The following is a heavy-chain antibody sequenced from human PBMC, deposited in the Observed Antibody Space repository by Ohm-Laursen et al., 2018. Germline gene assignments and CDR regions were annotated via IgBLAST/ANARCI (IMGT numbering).Heavy chain of an antibody. CDR3: ARGRRYNWNLKEY. J-gene: IGHJ4*02. CDR2: ININGAMT. Sequence: SLRLSCTASGFTFSTYGMSWVRQAPGKGLEWVSGININGAMTHYADSLKGRFTISRDNSKNTLYLQMNSLRAEDTAVYYCARGRRYNWNLKEYWGQGTLVTVSS. V-gene: IGHV3-23*01. CDR1: GFTFSTYG. D-gene: IGHD1-7*01.